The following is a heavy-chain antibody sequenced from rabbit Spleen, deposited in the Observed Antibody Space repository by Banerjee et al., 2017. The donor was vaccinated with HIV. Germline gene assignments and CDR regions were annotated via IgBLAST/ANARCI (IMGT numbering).Heavy chain of an antibody. CDR3: ARDLVGVIGWNFYL. Sequence: EQLEESGGGLVKPEGSLTLTCKASGVSLNDKDVMFWVRQAPGKGLEWIACINASTGKPVYATWASGRFTISRTSSTTVTLRMTSLTAADRATYFCARDLVGVIGWNFYLWGPGTLVTVS. CDR1: GVSLNDKDV. D-gene: IGHD1-1*01. CDR2: INASTGKP. J-gene: IGHJ4*01. V-gene: IGHV1S45*01.